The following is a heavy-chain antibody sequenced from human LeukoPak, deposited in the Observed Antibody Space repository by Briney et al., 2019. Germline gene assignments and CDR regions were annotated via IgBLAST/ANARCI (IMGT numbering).Heavy chain of an antibody. Sequence: SETLSLTCTVSGGSISSHYWSWIRQPPGKGLEWIGYIYYSGSTNYNPPLKSRVTISVDTSKNQFSLKLSSVTAADTAVYYCARGSIAVAGTQGPLFDYWGQGTLVTVSS. D-gene: IGHD6-19*01. CDR3: ARGSIAVAGTQGPLFDY. J-gene: IGHJ4*02. V-gene: IGHV4-59*11. CDR1: GGSISSHY. CDR2: IYYSGST.